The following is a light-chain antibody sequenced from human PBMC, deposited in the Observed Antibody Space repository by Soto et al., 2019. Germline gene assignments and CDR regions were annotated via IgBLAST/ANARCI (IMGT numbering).Light chain of an antibody. CDR2: GAS. V-gene: IGKV3-15*01. CDR3: QQYNNWPPYS. J-gene: IGKJ2*01. CDR1: PSVSSN. Sequence: EIVMTQSPATLSVSPGERATLSCRASPSVSSNLAWYQQKPVQAPRLLIYGASTRATGIPARFSGSGSGTEFTLTISSLQSEDFAVYYCQQYNNWPPYSFGQGTKLEIK.